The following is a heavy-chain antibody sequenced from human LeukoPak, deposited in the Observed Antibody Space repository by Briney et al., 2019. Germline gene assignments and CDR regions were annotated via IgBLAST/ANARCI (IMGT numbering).Heavy chain of an antibody. CDR3: ARAVSHCSGGSCYHYYYGMDV. V-gene: IGHV1-69*04. CDR2: IIPILGIA. Sequence: SVKVSCKASGYTFTSYGISWVRQAPGQGLEWMGRIIPILGIANYAQKFQGRVTITADKSTSTAYMELSSLRSEDTAVYYCARAVSHCSGGSCYHYYYGMDVWGQGTTVTVSS. J-gene: IGHJ6*02. CDR1: GYTFTSYG. D-gene: IGHD2-15*01.